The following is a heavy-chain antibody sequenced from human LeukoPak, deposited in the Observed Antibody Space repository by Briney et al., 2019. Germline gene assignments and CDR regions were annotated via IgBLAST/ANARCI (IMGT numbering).Heavy chain of an antibody. CDR1: GFTFSTYA. D-gene: IGHD6-19*01. V-gene: IGHV3-23*01. Sequence: GGSLRLSCAASGFTFSTYAMTWVRQTPEKGLEGVSIISGRGDSSSYADSVKGRFTISRDNSRNTLYLQMNSLRVEDTAVYYCAKDARRSSGWYFFDHWGQGTLVTVSS. CDR3: AKDARRSSGWYFFDH. CDR2: ISGRGDSS. J-gene: IGHJ4*02.